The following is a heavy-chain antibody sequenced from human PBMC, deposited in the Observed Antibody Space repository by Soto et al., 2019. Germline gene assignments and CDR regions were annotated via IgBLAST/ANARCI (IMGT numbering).Heavy chain of an antibody. CDR1: GNTFSNYY. Sequence: QVQLVQSGAEVKKPGASVKVSCKASGNTFSNYYIHWVRQAPGQGLEGMGKINPSGGHTTYAQKFLGRVTMTRDTSTSTLYMELTSLRSEDTAVYFCARGGHVVVVTAAFDYWGQGTLVTVSS. D-gene: IGHD2-21*02. V-gene: IGHV1-46*03. CDR3: ARGGHVVVVTAAFDY. CDR2: INPSGGHT. J-gene: IGHJ4*02.